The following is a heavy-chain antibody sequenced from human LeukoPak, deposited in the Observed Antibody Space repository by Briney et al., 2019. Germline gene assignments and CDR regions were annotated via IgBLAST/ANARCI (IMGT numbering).Heavy chain of an antibody. CDR3: ARAHSSSSTFDL. D-gene: IGHD6-6*01. V-gene: IGHV3-33*01. CDR1: GFTFSDYG. Sequence: GRSLRLSCAASGFTFSDYGIHWVRQAPGQGLEWVALIWYDGSKKYYADSVKGRLTISRDNTKNPLYLQLNSLRADDTAVYYCARAHSSSSTFDLWGQGTLVTV. CDR2: IWYDGSKK. J-gene: IGHJ4*02.